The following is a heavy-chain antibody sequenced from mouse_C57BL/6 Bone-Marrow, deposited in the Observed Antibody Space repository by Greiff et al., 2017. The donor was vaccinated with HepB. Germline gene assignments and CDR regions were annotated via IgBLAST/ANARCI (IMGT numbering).Heavy chain of an antibody. CDR1: GYSFTSYY. D-gene: IGHD2-1*01. V-gene: IGHV1-66*01. CDR2: IYPGSGNT. J-gene: IGHJ3*01. CDR3: AWGNYVFWFAY. Sequence: SGPELVKPGASVKISCKASGYSFTSYYIHWVKQRPGQGLEWIGWIYPGSGNTKYNEKFKGKATLTADTSSSTAYMQLSSLTSEDSAVYYCAWGNYVFWFAYWGQGTLVTVSA.